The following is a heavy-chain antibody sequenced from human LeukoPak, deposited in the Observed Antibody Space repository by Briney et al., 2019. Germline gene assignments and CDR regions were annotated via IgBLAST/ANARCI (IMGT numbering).Heavy chain of an antibody. Sequence: GGSLGLSCAASGFTFNNYVMHWVRQAPGKGLEWVSVIYSGGSTYYADSVKGRFTISRDNSKNTLYLQMNSLRDEDTAVYFCARATTTRTRFDYWGQGTLVTVSS. CDR3: ARATTTRTRFDY. CDR1: GFTFNNYV. J-gene: IGHJ4*02. V-gene: IGHV3-53*01. CDR2: IYSGGST. D-gene: IGHD4-17*01.